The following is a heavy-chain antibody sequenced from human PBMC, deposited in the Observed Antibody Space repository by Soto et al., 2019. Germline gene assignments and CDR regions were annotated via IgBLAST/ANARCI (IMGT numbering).Heavy chain of an antibody. CDR2: IDGSGTTK. J-gene: IGHJ4*02. Sequence: EVQLLESGGGLVQPGGSLRLSCGVSGFTFNDFEMNWVRQAPGKGLEWLAYIDGSGTTKKYADSVRGRFTISRDNPNNSLFLQMSSLSAAVTAIYYCARGLGRFNYWGQGNLVSVSS. D-gene: IGHD3-16*01. CDR1: GFTFNDFE. V-gene: IGHV3-48*03. CDR3: ARGLGRFNY.